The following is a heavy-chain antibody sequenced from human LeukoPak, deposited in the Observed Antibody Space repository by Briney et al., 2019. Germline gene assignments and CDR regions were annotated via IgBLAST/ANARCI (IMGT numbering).Heavy chain of an antibody. CDR3: ARNHSDAPNWFDP. CDR2: TYTGSYGNT. V-gene: IGHV3-66*01. CDR1: GLIFNANY. D-gene: IGHD2-21*02. J-gene: IGHJ5*02. Sequence: GVSLRLSCTGSGLIFNANYISGVRQAPGKGLGGVTITYTGSYGNTYYANFVKGRFTMSKHSSKNTLFLEMNSLTAEDTAVYYCARNHSDAPNWFDPRGQGALVTVSS.